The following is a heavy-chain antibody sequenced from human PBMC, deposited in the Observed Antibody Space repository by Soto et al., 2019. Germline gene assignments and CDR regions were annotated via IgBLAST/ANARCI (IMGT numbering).Heavy chain of an antibody. J-gene: IGHJ4*02. CDR2: IYTAGGT. V-gene: IGHV3-53*01. CDR3: ARETAIDY. Sequence: LRLSCAASGFTVSNTYMTWVRQPPGKGLECVSVIYTAGGTNYADSVKGRFIISRDNSKNTLYLQMNSLRAEDTAVYYCARETAIDYWGQGTLVTVSS. D-gene: IGHD5-18*01. CDR1: GFTVSNTY.